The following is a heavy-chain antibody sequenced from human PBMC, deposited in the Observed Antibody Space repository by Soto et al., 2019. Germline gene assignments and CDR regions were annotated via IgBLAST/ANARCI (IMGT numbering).Heavy chain of an antibody. J-gene: IGHJ4*02. V-gene: IGHV3-21*01. D-gene: IGHD1-26*01. CDR1: GFTFSTYT. CDR3: AREDGVVGSSSAFDH. Sequence: EVQVVESGGGLVKPGGSLRLSCVFSGFTFSTYTMNWVRQAPAKGLEWVSSINGRSNYVYYADSVKGRFTISRDNAKNSLYLQMNRLRAEDTAIYYCAREDGVVGSSSAFDHWGLGTLVTVTS. CDR2: INGRSNYV.